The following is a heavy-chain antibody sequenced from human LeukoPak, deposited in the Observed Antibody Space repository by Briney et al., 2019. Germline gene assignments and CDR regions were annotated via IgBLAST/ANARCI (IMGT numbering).Heavy chain of an antibody. Sequence: HGASVKVSCKASGGTFSSYAISWVRQAPGQGLEWMGWINPNSGGTNYAQKFQGRVTMTRDTSISTAYMELSRLRSDDTAVYYCASGRLTMVRGVIGPFPYYYMDVWGKGTTVTISS. CDR3: ASGRLTMVRGVIGPFPYYYMDV. CDR1: GGTFSSYA. J-gene: IGHJ6*03. V-gene: IGHV1-2*02. D-gene: IGHD3-10*01. CDR2: INPNSGGT.